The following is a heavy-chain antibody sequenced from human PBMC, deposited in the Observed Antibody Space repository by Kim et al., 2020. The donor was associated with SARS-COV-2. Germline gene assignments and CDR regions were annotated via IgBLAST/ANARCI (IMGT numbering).Heavy chain of an antibody. CDR2: INPNSGGT. Sequence: ASVKVSCKASGYTFTGYYMHWVRQAPGQGLEWMGWINPNSGGTNYAQKFQGRVTMTRDTSISTAYMELSRLRSDDTAVYYCARWKGKWELLAGKDYFDYWGQGTLVTVSS. D-gene: IGHD1-26*01. CDR3: ARWKGKWELLAGKDYFDY. CDR1: GYTFTGYY. V-gene: IGHV1-2*02. J-gene: IGHJ4*02.